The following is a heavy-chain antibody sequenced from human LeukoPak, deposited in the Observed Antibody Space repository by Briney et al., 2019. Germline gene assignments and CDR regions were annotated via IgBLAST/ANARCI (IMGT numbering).Heavy chain of an antibody. Sequence: SETLPLTCAVYGGSFSGYYWSWIRQPPGKGLEWIGEINHSGSTNYNPSLKSRVTISVDTSKNQFSLKLSSVTAADTAVYYCARGLSYSHFDYWGQGTLVTVSS. CDR2: INHSGST. CDR3: ARGLSYSHFDY. J-gene: IGHJ4*02. D-gene: IGHD1-26*01. CDR1: GGSFSGYY. V-gene: IGHV4-34*01.